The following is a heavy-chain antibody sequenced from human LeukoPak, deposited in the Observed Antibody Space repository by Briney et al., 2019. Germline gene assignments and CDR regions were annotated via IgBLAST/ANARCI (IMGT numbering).Heavy chain of an antibody. Sequence: PGGSLRLSCAASGFTFSSYAMSWVRQAPGKGLEWVSAISGSGGSTYYADSVKGRFTISRDNSKNKLYLQMNRLRAEDTAVYYCAKDSFGVVTLPFDYWGQGTLVTVSS. CDR1: GFTFSSYA. D-gene: IGHD3-3*01. CDR2: ISGSGGST. V-gene: IGHV3-23*01. CDR3: AKDSFGVVTLPFDY. J-gene: IGHJ4*02.